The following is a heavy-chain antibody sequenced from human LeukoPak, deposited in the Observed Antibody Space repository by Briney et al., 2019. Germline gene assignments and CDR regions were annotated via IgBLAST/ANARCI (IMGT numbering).Heavy chain of an antibody. CDR2: ISYDGSNK. D-gene: IGHD3-10*01. J-gene: IGHJ5*02. CDR1: GFTFSSYA. V-gene: IGHV3-30-3*01. CDR3: ARVPDYYGSGS. Sequence: GGSLRLSCAASGFTFSSYAMHWVRQAPGKGLEWVAVISYDGSNKYYADSVKGRFTISRDNSKNTLYLQMNSLRAEDTAVYYCARVPDYYGSGSWGQGTLVTVSS.